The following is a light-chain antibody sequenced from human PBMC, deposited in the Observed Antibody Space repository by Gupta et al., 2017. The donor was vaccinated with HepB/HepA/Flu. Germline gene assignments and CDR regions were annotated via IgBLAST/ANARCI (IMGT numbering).Light chain of an antibody. Sequence: DIQMTQSPSSLSASEGDRVTITCRASQSISYYLNWYQQKPGKAPKLLIYAASTLHSGVPSRFSGGGSGTDFTLTISRLQPEDFATYYCQQCDSTPQTFGQGTKVEVK. V-gene: IGKV1-39*01. J-gene: IGKJ1*01. CDR3: QQCDSTPQT. CDR2: AAS. CDR1: QSISYY.